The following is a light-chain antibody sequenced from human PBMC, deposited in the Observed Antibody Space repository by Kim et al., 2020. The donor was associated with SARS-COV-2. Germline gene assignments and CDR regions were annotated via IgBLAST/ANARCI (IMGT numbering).Light chain of an antibody. CDR2: GKN. CDR1: SLRSYY. Sequence: SSELTQDPAVSVALGQTVRITCQGDSLRSYYATWFQQKPGQAPILVIYGKNNRPSGIPDRFSGSSSENTASLTITATPAGDGADYYCNSRDSNDNVVFGGGTQRTVL. CDR3: NSRDSNDNVV. V-gene: IGLV3-19*01. J-gene: IGLJ2*01.